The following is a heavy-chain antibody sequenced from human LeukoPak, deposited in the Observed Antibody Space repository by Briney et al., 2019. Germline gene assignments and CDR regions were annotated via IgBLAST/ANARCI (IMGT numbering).Heavy chain of an antibody. CDR3: AVTRGYSGYDFRFNY. D-gene: IGHD5-12*01. V-gene: IGHV1-8*01. Sequence: ASVKVSCKVSGYTFTNYDINWVRQASGQGLEWMGWMNPNSGNTGYARKFQGRVTMTRNIAISTAYMKLSSLRSEDTAVYYCAVTRGYSGYDFRFNYWGQGTLVTVSS. CDR2: MNPNSGNT. J-gene: IGHJ4*02. CDR1: GYTFTNYD.